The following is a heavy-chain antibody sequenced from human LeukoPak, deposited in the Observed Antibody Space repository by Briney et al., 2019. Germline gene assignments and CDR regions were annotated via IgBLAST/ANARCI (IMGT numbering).Heavy chain of an antibody. CDR2: IYYTGST. J-gene: IGHJ4*02. V-gene: IGHV4-59*12. CDR3: AGSDYLFDY. Sequence: SETLSLTCSVSGASISSSYWSWIRQPPGKGLEWIGYIYYTGSTNYNPSLKSRVTISVDTSKNQFSLKLSSVTAADTAVYYCAGSDYLFDYWGQGTLVTVSS. CDR1: GASISSSY. D-gene: IGHD4-11*01.